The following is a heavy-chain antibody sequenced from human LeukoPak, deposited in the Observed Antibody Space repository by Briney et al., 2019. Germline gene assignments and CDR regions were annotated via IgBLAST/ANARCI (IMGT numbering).Heavy chain of an antibody. V-gene: IGHV3-48*03. Sequence: PGGSLRLSCAASGFTFSSNDMNWDRQAPGKGLEWVSYISSSGETTYYADSVKGRFTISRDNAKNSLYLRMNSLRAEDTAVYYCARALISWGQGILVTVSS. D-gene: IGHD3-16*02. CDR2: ISSSGETT. J-gene: IGHJ5*02. CDR1: GFTFSSND. CDR3: ARALIS.